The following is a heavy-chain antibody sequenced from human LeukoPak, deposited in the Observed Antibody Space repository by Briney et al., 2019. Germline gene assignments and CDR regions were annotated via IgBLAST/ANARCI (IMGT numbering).Heavy chain of an antibody. J-gene: IGHJ4*02. CDR2: IYSGGST. CDR1: GFTVSSNY. Sequence: GGSLRLSCAASGFTVSSNYMSWVRQAPGKGLEWVSVIYSGGSTYYADSVKGRFTISRDNSKNTLYLQMNSLRAEDTAVYYCASPKRFGEFNFDYWGQGTLVIVSS. CDR3: ASPKRFGEFNFDY. V-gene: IGHV3-66*01. D-gene: IGHD3-10*01.